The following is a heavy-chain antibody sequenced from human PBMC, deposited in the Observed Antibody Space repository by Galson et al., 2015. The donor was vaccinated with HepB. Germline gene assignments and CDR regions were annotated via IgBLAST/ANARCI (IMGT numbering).Heavy chain of an antibody. Sequence: SLRLSCAASEFTFSSRWMSWVRQAPGKGPEWVAYIRKDGSEKNYVDSVKGRFAISRDNAKNSLYLQMNSLRAEDAAVYYCATEQTGSYDYWGQGTLVTVSS. CDR1: EFTFSSRW. J-gene: IGHJ4*02. CDR2: IRKDGSEK. CDR3: ATEQTGSYDY. D-gene: IGHD3-9*01. V-gene: IGHV3-7*03.